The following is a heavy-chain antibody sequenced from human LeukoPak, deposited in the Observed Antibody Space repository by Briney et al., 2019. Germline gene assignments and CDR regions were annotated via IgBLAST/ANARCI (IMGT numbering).Heavy chain of an antibody. V-gene: IGHV1-69*04. CDR1: GGTFSSYA. J-gene: IGHJ4*02. CDR2: IIPILGIA. CDR3: ARGPGGDYVSMVY. D-gene: IGHD4-17*01. Sequence: ASVKVSCKASGGTFSSYAISWVRQAPGQGLEWMGRIIPILGIANYAQKFQGRVTITADKSTSTACMELSSLRSEDTAVYYCARGPGGDYVSMVYWGQGTLVTVSS.